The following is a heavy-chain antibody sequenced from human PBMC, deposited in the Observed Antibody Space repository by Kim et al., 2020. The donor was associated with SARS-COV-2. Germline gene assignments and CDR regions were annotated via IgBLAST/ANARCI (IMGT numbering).Heavy chain of an antibody. CDR3: ASPIDRENIVVVPAATVYYYYGMDV. CDR2: INTNTGDP. J-gene: IGHJ6*02. Sequence: ASVKVSCKASGYTFTSYAMNWVRQAPGQGLEWMGWINTNTGDPTYAQGFTGRFVFSLDTSVSTAYLQISSLKAEDTAVYYCASPIDRENIVVVPAATVYYYYGMDVWGQGTTVTVSS. CDR1: GYTFTSYA. V-gene: IGHV7-4-1*02. D-gene: IGHD2-2*01.